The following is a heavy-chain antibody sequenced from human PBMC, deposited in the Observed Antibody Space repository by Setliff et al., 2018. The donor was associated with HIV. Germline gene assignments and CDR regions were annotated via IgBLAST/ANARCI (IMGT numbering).Heavy chain of an antibody. CDR1: DVTPSNYA. V-gene: IGHV1-69*13. J-gene: IGHJ4*02. D-gene: IGHD1-26*01. Sequence: SVKVSCKVSDVTPSNYALNWVRQAPGQGLEWMGAIIPVFATANYAQKFQGRVTITADESTLTAYMELSSLTSEDTAVYFCARGTGSYSYFDSWGLGTLVTVSS. CDR2: IIPVFATA. CDR3: ARGTGSYSYFDS.